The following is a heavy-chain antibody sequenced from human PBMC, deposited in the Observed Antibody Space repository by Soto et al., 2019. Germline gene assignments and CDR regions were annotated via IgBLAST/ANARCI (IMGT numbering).Heavy chain of an antibody. J-gene: IGHJ5*02. CDR2: IIHIFGTA. V-gene: IGHV1-69*06. CDR1: GGTFSSYA. Sequence: QVQLVQSGAEVTKPGSSVKVSCKASGGTFSSYAISWVRQAPGQGLEWMGGIIHIFGTANYAQKFQCRVTITADKPTSTAYMELSSLRSEDPAVYYCARVGMTTVGWFDPWGQGTLVTVSS. D-gene: IGHD4-4*01. CDR3: ARVGMTTVGWFDP.